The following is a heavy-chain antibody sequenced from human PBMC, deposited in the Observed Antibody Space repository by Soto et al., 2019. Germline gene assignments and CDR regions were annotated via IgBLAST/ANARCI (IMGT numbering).Heavy chain of an antibody. V-gene: IGHV4-31*03. D-gene: IGHD3-16*01. CDR2: IYYSGST. CDR3: ARWGEYCGLDV. J-gene: IGHJ6*02. Sequence: QVQLQESGPGLVKPSQTLSLTCSVTGGSISSDGYYWSWIRQYPGKGLEWIGYIYYSGSTYYNPSLKSRVIIAVDTSKNQFPLMLSSVTAADTAVYYSARWGEYCGLDVWGQGTPVTVSS. CDR1: GGSISSDGYY.